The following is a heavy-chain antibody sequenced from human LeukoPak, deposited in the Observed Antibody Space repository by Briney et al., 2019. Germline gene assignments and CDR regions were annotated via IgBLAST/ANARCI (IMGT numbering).Heavy chain of an antibody. CDR2: ITTRSANI. CDR3: ATGGGGY. D-gene: IGHD2-15*01. J-gene: IGHJ4*02. Sequence: GGSLRLSCSASGFMFNNHTMNWVRQAPGKGLEWVSYITTRSANILYADSVKGRFTMSRDDAKNSLYLQMNSLGDEDTGVYYCATGGGGYWGQGTLVTVSS. V-gene: IGHV3-48*02. CDR1: GFMFNNHT.